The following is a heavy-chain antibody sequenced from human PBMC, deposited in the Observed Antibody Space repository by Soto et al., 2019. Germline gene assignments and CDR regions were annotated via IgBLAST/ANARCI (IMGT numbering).Heavy chain of an antibody. J-gene: IGHJ4*02. D-gene: IGHD2-15*01. CDR3: ATAKLLLPWLFDY. CDR2: IYSGGST. V-gene: IGHV3-66*01. CDR1: GFTVSSNY. Sequence: GGSLRLACAASGFTVSSNYMSWVRQAPGKGLEWVSVIYSGGSTYYADSVKGRFIISRDDSKNTLFLQMNSLRAEDTAVYYCATAKLLLPWLFDYWGQGTLVTVSS.